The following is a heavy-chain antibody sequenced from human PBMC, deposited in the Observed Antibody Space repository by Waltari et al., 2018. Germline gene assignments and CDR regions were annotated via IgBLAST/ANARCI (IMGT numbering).Heavy chain of an antibody. D-gene: IGHD7-27*01. CDR3: AKDGANWGYAFDI. CDR2: ISGSGGST. CDR1: GFTFRNYA. J-gene: IGHJ3*02. V-gene: IGHV3-23*01. Sequence: EVQLLESGGGLVQPGGSLRLSCAASGFTFRNYAMSWVRQAPGKGLEWVSAISGSGGSTYYADSVKGRFTISRDNSKNTLYLQMNSLRAEDTAIYYCAKDGANWGYAFDIWGQGTMVTVSS.